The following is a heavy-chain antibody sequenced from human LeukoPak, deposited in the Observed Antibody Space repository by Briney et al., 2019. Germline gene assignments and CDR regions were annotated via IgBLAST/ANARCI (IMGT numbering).Heavy chain of an antibody. Sequence: GGSLRLSCEASGLTFSNSWMHWVRQVPGKGLVWVSRINNEGTTISYADSVKGRFTISRDNAKNTLYLQMNSLRAEDTAVYYCARVSGLGTNECYQHWGQGTLVTVAS. CDR1: GLTFSNSW. CDR2: INNEGTTI. V-gene: IGHV3-74*01. CDR3: ARVSGLGTNECYQH. D-gene: IGHD3-10*01. J-gene: IGHJ1*01.